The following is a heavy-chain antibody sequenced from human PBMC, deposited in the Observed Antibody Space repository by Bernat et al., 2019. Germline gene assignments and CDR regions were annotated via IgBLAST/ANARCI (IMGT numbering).Heavy chain of an antibody. Sequence: QVQLVESGGGLVKPGGSMRLSCAASGFTFSDYYMSWIRQAPGKGLDWVSYISSSSSYTNYADSVNGRFTISRDNAKNSLYLKMNSLRAEDTAVYYCARGTSTSAPYMDVWGKGTTVTVSS. CDR3: ARGTSTSAPYMDV. CDR2: ISSSSSYT. CDR1: GFTFSDYY. D-gene: IGHD1-14*01. V-gene: IGHV3-11*05. J-gene: IGHJ6*03.